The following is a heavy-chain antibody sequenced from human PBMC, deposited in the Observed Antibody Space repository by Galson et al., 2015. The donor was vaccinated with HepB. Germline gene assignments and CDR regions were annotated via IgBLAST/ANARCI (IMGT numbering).Heavy chain of an antibody. CDR1: GFTFSSYA. Sequence: SLRLSCAASGFTFSSYAMSWVRQAPGKGLEWVSAISGRGGSTYYADSVKGRFTISRDISKNTLYLHMKSLRADDTAVYYCAKDQSTRWLVPLCLDYWGQGTLVTVSS. CDR2: ISGRGGST. D-gene: IGHD6-19*01. J-gene: IGHJ4*02. CDR3: AKDQSTRWLVPLCLDY. V-gene: IGHV3-23*01.